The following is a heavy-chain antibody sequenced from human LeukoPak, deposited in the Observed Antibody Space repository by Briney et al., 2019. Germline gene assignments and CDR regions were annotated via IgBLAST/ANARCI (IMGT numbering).Heavy chain of an antibody. CDR2: IYYSGST. CDR1: GGSISSYY. CDR3: ARDRGYYDSSGYSDP. Sequence: PSETLSLTCTVSGGSISSYYWSWIRQPPGKGLEWIGYIYYSGSTNYNPSLKSRVTISVDTSKNQFSLKLSSVTAADTAVYYCARDRGYYDSSGYSDPWGQGTLVTVSS. V-gene: IGHV4-59*01. D-gene: IGHD3-22*01. J-gene: IGHJ5*02.